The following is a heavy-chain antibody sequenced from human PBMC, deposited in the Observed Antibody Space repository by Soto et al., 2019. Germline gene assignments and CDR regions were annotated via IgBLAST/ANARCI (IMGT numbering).Heavy chain of an antibody. Sequence: QVQLVQSGAEVKKPGSSEKVSCKDSGGTFSSYAISWVRQAPGQGLEWMGGIIPIFGTANYAQKFQGRVTITADESTSTAYMELSSLRSEDTAAYYCARDPESDYGADDAFDIWGQGTMVTVSS. V-gene: IGHV1-69*12. J-gene: IGHJ3*02. CDR2: IIPIFGTA. D-gene: IGHD4-17*01. CDR3: ARDPESDYGADDAFDI. CDR1: GGTFSSYA.